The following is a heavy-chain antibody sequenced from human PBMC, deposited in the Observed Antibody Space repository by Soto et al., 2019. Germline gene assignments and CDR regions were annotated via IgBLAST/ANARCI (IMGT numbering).Heavy chain of an antibody. D-gene: IGHD3-22*01. CDR2: ISYDGSNK. J-gene: IGHJ4*02. CDR1: GFTFSSYA. V-gene: IGHV3-30-3*01. Sequence: QVQLVESGGGVVQPGRSLRLSCAASGFTFSSYAMHWVRQAPGKGLEWVAVISYDGSNKYYADSVKGRFTISRDNSKNTLYLQMNSLRAEDTAVYYCARDWVSSGYYCLDYWGQGTLVTVSS. CDR3: ARDWVSSGYYCLDY.